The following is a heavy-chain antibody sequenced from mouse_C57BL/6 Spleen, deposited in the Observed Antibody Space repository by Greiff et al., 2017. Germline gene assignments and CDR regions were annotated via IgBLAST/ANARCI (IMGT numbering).Heavy chain of an antibody. J-gene: IGHJ4*01. D-gene: IGHD4-1*01. Sequence: VNVVESGAELVKPGASVELSCKASGYTFTEYTIHWVKQRSGQGLEWIGWFYPGSGSIKYNEKFKDKATLTADKSSSTVYMELSRLTSEDSAVYFCARHEDWEGPYAMDYWGQGTSVTVSS. CDR3: ARHEDWEGPYAMDY. CDR2: FYPGSGSI. CDR1: GYTFTEYT. V-gene: IGHV1-62-2*01.